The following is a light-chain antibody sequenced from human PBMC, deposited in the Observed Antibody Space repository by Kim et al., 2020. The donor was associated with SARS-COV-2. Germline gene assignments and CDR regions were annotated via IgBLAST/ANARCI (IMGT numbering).Light chain of an antibody. Sequence: GQSITSPCTGTSSDVGAYTYVSWYQQHPDKAPKLMIYDVTKRPSGVSNRFSGSKSGNTASLTISGLQAEDEADYYCASYTTRSTWVFGGGTQLTVL. J-gene: IGLJ3*02. V-gene: IGLV2-14*03. CDR3: ASYTTRSTWV. CDR2: DVT. CDR1: SSDVGAYTY.